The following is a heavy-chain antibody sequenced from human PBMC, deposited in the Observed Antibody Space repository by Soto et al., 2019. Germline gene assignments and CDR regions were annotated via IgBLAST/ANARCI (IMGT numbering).Heavy chain of an antibody. Sequence: QVHLLESGPGLVKPSETLSLTCTVSGVSISAYYWSWIRQPPGKGLEWIGYIYNSGSTDYNPSLKSRVTTSVDTSKNQCSLKLSSVTAADTAVYYCARCYKSSSWYWFDPWGQGTLVTVSS. CDR2: IYNSGST. D-gene: IGHD6-13*01. CDR1: GVSISAYY. J-gene: IGHJ5*02. V-gene: IGHV4-59*01. CDR3: ARCYKSSSWYWFDP.